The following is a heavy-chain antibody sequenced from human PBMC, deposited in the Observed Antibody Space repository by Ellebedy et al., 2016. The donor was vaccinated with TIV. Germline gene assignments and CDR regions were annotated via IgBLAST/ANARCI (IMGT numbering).Heavy chain of an antibody. J-gene: IGHJ3*02. V-gene: IGHV3-11*03. D-gene: IGHD3-10*01. Sequence: GESLKISXAASGFTFSDYYMSWIRQAPGKGLEWVSYISSSSSYTNYADSVKGRFTISRDNAKNSLYLQMNSLRAEDTAVYYCARSRDYGSGSYSVAFDIWGQGTMVTVSS. CDR2: ISSSSSYT. CDR1: GFTFSDYY. CDR3: ARSRDYGSGSYSVAFDI.